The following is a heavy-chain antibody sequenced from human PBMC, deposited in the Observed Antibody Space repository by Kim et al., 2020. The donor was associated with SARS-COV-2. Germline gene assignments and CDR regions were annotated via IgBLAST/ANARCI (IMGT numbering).Heavy chain of an antibody. J-gene: IGHJ5*02. CDR2: INYNGNT. CDR1: GVSVSSGSYY. D-gene: IGHD2-15*01. CDR3: SSLIGGEFDP. Sequence: SETLSLTCSVSGVSVSSGSYYWSWIRQTPGKGLEWIGYINYNGNTNYNPSLKSRVRISLDTSKNQFSLTLSSVTAADTALYYCSSLIGGEFDPWGQGTLVTVSS. V-gene: IGHV4-61*01.